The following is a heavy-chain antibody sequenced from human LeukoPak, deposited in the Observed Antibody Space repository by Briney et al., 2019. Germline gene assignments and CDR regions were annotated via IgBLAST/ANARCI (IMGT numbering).Heavy chain of an antibody. CDR1: GGSISSSSYY. CDR3: ARSGSGGWIDY. V-gene: IGHV4-39*01. D-gene: IGHD6-19*01. Sequence: SETLSLTCTVSGGSISSSSYYWSWIRQPPGKGLEWIGSIYYSGSTYYNPSLKSRVTISVDTSKDQLSLQLNSVTPEDTAVYYCARSGSGGWIDYWGQGTLVTVSS. J-gene: IGHJ4*02. CDR2: IYYSGST.